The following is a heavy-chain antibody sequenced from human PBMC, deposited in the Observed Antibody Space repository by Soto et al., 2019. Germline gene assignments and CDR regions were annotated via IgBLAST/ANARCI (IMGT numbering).Heavy chain of an antibody. J-gene: IGHJ3*02. CDR1: GYTFTSYD. CDR2: MNPNSGNT. V-gene: IGHV1-8*01. CDR3: ARILGAGYCSGGRCYAGPRRYAFDI. Sequence: QVQLVQSGAEVKKPGASVKVSCKASGYTFTSYDINWVRQATGQGLEWMGWMNPNSGNTGYAQKCQGRGTMTRNTALSTVYMEQNSQRSEDTDMYYCARILGAGYCSGGRCYAGPRRYAFDIWGQATMVTVSS. D-gene: IGHD2-15*01.